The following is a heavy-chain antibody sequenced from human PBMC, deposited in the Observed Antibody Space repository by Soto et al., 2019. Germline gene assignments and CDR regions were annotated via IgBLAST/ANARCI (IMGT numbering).Heavy chain of an antibody. Sequence: SETLSLTCTVSGGSISSSSYYWGWIRQPPGKGLEWIGSIYYSGSTYYNPSLKSRVTISVDTSKNQFSLKLSSVTAADTAVYYCARSGYSSSWFWFDPWGQGTLVTVSS. CDR2: IYYSGST. CDR1: GGSISSSSYY. V-gene: IGHV4-39*01. J-gene: IGHJ5*02. CDR3: ARSGYSSSWFWFDP. D-gene: IGHD6-13*01.